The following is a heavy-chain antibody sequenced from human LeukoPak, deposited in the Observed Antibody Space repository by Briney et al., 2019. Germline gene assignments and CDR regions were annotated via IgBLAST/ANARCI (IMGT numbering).Heavy chain of an antibody. V-gene: IGHV3-21*01. J-gene: IGHJ4*02. CDR1: GFTFSSYS. CDR3: ARLRGYYRSGSHDY. CDR2: ISSSSSYI. D-gene: IGHD3-10*01. Sequence: SGGSLRLSCAASGFTFSSYSMNWVRQAPGKGLEWVSSISSSSSYIYYADSVKGRFTISRDNAKNSLYLQMNSLRAEDTAVYYCARLRGYYRSGSHDYWGQGTLVTVSS.